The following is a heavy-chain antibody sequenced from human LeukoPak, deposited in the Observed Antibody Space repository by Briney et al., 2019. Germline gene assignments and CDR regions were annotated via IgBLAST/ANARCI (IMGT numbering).Heavy chain of an antibody. J-gene: IGHJ5*02. D-gene: IGHD3-16*01. V-gene: IGHV4-4*07. CDR2: IFSSGNT. CDR3: ARSPHRLIGHWFDP. CDR1: GGSINSYY. Sequence: SETLSLTCTVSGGSINSYYWSWIRQPAGKGLEWIGRIFSSGNTIYNPSLQSRVTMAVDTPKNQFSLRLNSVTAADTDVYYCARSPHRLIGHWFDPWGQGPLVTVSS.